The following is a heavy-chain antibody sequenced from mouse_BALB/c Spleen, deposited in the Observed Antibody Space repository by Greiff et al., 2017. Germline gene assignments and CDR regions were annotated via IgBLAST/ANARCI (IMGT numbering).Heavy chain of an antibody. CDR1: GYAFTNYL. J-gene: IGHJ3*01. CDR3: ARDGNGAY. V-gene: IGHV1-54*01. D-gene: IGHD2-1*01. CDR2: INPGSGGT. Sequence: VQLQESGAELVRPGTSVKVSCKASGYAFTNYLIEWVKQRPGQGLEWIGVINPGSGGTNYNEKFKGKATLTADKSSSTAYMQLSSLTSDDSAVYFCARDGNGAYWGQGTLVTVSA.